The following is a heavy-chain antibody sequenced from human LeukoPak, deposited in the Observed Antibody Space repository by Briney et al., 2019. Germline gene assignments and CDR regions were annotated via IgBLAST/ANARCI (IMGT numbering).Heavy chain of an antibody. CDR1: GGSISNYY. J-gene: IGHJ4*02. V-gene: IGHV4-59*01. CDR3: ARDQYYYGSGSYGLDY. Sequence: PSETLSLTCTVSGGSISNYYWNWIRQPPGKGLEWIGFIYSSGTTNYNPSLKSRLSFSIDTSKNQFSLKLTSMTAADTAVYYCARDQYYYGSGSYGLDYWGQGTLVAVSS. CDR2: IYSSGTT. D-gene: IGHD3-10*01.